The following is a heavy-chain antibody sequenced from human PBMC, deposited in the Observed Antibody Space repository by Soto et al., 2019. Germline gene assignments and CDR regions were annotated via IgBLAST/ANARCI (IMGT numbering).Heavy chain of an antibody. CDR3: ARDGGDILTRPHYYYYYVMDV. V-gene: IGHV1-2*02. J-gene: IGHJ6*02. CDR1: GYTFTGYY. D-gene: IGHD3-9*01. Sequence: ASVKVSCKASGYTFTGYYMHWVRQAPGQGLEWMGWINPNSGGTNYAQKFQGRVTMTRDTSISTAYMELSRLRSDDTAVYYCARDGGDILTRPHYYYYYVMDVWGQGTTVTVS. CDR2: INPNSGGT.